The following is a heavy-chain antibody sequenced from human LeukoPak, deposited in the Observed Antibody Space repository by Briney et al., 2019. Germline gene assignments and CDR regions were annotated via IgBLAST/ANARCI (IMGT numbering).Heavy chain of an antibody. Sequence: GGSLRLSCAASGFTFSSYSMNWVRQAPGKGLEWVSYISSSSSTIYYADSVKGRFTISGDNAKNSLYLQMNSLRAEDAAVYYCARDNSVGDNAWWFDPWGQGTLVTVSS. V-gene: IGHV3-48*01. CDR1: GFTFSSYS. CDR3: ARDNSVGDNAWWFDP. J-gene: IGHJ5*02. D-gene: IGHD1-26*01. CDR2: ISSSSSTI.